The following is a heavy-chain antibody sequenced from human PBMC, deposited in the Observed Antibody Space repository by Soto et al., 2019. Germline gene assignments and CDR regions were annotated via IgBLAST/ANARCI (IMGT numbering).Heavy chain of an antibody. CDR1: GGSISSSIYY. D-gene: IGHD2-2*01. V-gene: IGHV4-39*01. Sequence: SETLSLTCTVSGGSISSSIYYWGWIRQPPGKGLVWIGSLYYSGSTYYNPSLKSRVTISVDTSKNQFSLKLSSVTAADTAVYYCARGRPKPYHCSSTSCSNHFDYWGQGTLVTVS. CDR2: LYYSGST. CDR3: ARGRPKPYHCSSTSCSNHFDY. J-gene: IGHJ4*02.